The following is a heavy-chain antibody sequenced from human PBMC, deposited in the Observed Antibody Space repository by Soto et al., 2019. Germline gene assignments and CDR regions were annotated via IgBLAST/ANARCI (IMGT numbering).Heavy chain of an antibody. Sequence: GGSLRLSCAASGFTFSSYGMHWVRQAPGKGLEWVAVISYDGSNKYYADSVKGRFTISRDNSKNTLYLQMNSLRAEDTAVYYCAKDAGYCSSTSCYTDYGVDVWGQGTTVTVSS. V-gene: IGHV3-30*18. D-gene: IGHD2-2*02. J-gene: IGHJ6*02. CDR3: AKDAGYCSSTSCYTDYGVDV. CDR1: GFTFSSYG. CDR2: ISYDGSNK.